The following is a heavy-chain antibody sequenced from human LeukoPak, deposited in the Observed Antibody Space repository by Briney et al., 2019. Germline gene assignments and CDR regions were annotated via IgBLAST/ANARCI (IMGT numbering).Heavy chain of an antibody. CDR2: ISSSSSYI. Sequence: GGSLRLSCAASGFTFSSYSTNGVRQAPGKGLEWVSPISSSSSYIYYADSVKGRFTISRDNAKNSLYLQMNSLRAEDTAVYYCARDRQYSSSWYYFDYWGQGTLVTVSS. CDR3: ARDRQYSSSWYYFDY. J-gene: IGHJ4*02. D-gene: IGHD6-13*01. CDR1: GFTFSSYS. V-gene: IGHV3-21*01.